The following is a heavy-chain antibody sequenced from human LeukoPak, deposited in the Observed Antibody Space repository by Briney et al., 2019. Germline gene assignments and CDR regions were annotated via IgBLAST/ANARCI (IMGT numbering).Heavy chain of an antibody. CDR2: ISGSDDST. J-gene: IGHJ4*02. CDR3: AKANFPRHIVVIPATDY. Sequence: PGGSLRLSCAASGFSFGNYAMSWVRQAPGKGLEWVSAISGSDDSTYYADSVKGRFTISRDNSKNTLYLQMNSLRAEDTAVYYCAKANFPRHIVVIPATDYWGQGTLVTVSS. CDR1: GFSFGNYA. V-gene: IGHV3-23*01. D-gene: IGHD2-2*01.